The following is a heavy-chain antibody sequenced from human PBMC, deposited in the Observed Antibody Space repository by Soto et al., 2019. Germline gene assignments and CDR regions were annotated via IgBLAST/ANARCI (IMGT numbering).Heavy chain of an antibody. Sequence: SETKSVTCTVSGDSISGYDWSWIRQTTGKRLEWIGYFYSSGSPHHNPSLKSRVTISVDTSKNQFSLKLNSVTAADTAVYYCARDLWGYCGTDCYPLDVWGQGTTVTVSS. CDR2: FYSSGSP. CDR1: GDSISGYD. CDR3: ARDLWGYCGTDCYPLDV. D-gene: IGHD2-21*02. V-gene: IGHV4-59*01. J-gene: IGHJ6*02.